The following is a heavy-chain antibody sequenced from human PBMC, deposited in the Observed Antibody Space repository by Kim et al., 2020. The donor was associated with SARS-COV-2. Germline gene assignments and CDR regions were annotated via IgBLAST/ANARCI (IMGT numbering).Heavy chain of an antibody. CDR3: ARTYYYGSGSYWRGGEDY. V-gene: IGHV4-34*01. Sequence: SETLSLTCAVYGGSFSGYYWSWIRQPPGKGLEWIGEINHSGSTNYNPSLKSRVTISVDTSKNQFSLKLSSVTAADTAVYYCARTYYYGSGSYWRGGEDYWGQGTLVTVSS. J-gene: IGHJ4*02. D-gene: IGHD3-10*01. CDR2: INHSGST. CDR1: GGSFSGYY.